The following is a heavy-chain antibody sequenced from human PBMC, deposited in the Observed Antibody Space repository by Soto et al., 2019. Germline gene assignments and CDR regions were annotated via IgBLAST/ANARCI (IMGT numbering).Heavy chain of an antibody. D-gene: IGHD3-3*01. CDR1: GGSFSGYY. V-gene: IGHV4-34*01. CDR3: ARVHASSMLRFLEWLPIGDYYYGMDV. Sequence: SETLSLTCAVYGGSFSGYYWSWIRQPPGKGLEWIGEINHSGSTNYNPSLKSRVTISVDTSKNQFSLNLSSVTAADTAVYYCARVHASSMLRFLEWLPIGDYYYGMDVWGQGTTVTVSS. CDR2: INHSGST. J-gene: IGHJ6*02.